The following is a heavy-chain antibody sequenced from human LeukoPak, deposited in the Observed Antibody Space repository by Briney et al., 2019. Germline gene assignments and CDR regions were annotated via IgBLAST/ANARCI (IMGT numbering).Heavy chain of an antibody. CDR3: ARGRGATEENCSSTSSYWSWFDP. J-gene: IGHJ5*02. CDR2: INPNSGGT. CDR1: GYTFTGYY. Sequence: VASVKVSCKASGYTFTGYYMHWVRQAPGQGLEWMGWINPNSGGTNYAQKFQGRVTMTRDTSLSTAYMELSRLRSDDPAVYYWARGRGATEENCSSTSSYWSWFDPWGQGTLVTVSP. V-gene: IGHV1-2*02. D-gene: IGHD2-2*01.